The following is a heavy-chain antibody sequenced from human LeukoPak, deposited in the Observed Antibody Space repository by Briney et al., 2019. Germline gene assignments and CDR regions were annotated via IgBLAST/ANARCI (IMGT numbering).Heavy chain of an antibody. D-gene: IGHD3-10*01. CDR3: ARDRGAYYGSGSYYQEHFDY. CDR2: ISAYNGNT. V-gene: IGHV1-18*01. CDR1: GYTFTSYG. J-gene: IGHJ4*02. Sequence: ASVKVSCKTSGYTFTSYGISWVRQAPGQGLEWMGWISAYNGNTNYIQKLQGRVTMTTDTSTSTAYMELSSLRSEDTAVYYCARDRGAYYGSGSYYQEHFDYWGQGTLVTVSS.